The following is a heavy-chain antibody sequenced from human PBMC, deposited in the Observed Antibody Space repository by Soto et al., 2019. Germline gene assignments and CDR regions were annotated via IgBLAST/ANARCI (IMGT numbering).Heavy chain of an antibody. V-gene: IGHV3-74*01. CDR2: INGDGIST. CDR1: GFTFSSYW. D-gene: IGHD2-15*01. CDR3: ARISQGTYCRGGNCYSDY. Sequence: EVQLVESGGDLVQPGGSLRLSCAASGFTFSSYWMHWVLQDPEKGLVWVSRINGDGISTSYADSVKGRFTISRDNAKDTLYLHMNSLGAEDTDVYYCARISQGTYCRGGNCYSDYWGQGTLVTVSS. J-gene: IGHJ4*02.